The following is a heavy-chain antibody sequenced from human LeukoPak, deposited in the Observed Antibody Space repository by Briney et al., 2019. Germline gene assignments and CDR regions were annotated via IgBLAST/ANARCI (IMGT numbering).Heavy chain of an antibody. V-gene: IGHV3-7*01. CDR2: IKQDGSEK. CDR1: GFTFSSYA. CDR3: ARVAVTDWFDP. J-gene: IGHJ5*02. D-gene: IGHD6-19*01. Sequence: GGSLRLSCAASGFTFSSYAMSWVRQAPGKGLEWVANIKQDGSEKYYVDSVKGRFTISRDNAKNSLYLQMNSLRAEDTAVYYCARVAVTDWFDPWGQGTLVTVSS.